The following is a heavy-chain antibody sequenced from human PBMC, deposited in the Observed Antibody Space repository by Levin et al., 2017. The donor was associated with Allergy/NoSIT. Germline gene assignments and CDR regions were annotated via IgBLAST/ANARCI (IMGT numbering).Heavy chain of an antibody. CDR1: GDSVSNDRFY. CDR2: MHNSGST. D-gene: IGHD3-22*01. CDR3: ARLRDPRGLISFDY. V-gene: IGHV4-61*01. Sequence: GSLRLSCTVSGDSVSNDRFYWSWIRKPPGTGLEWIGYMHNSGSTNYSPSLKSRVIMSVDTSKNQFSLRLSSVTAADTAVYYCARLRDPRGLISFDYWGRGTLVSVSS. J-gene: IGHJ4*02.